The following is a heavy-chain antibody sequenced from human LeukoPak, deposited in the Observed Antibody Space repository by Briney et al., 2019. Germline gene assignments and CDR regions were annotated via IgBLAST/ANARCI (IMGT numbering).Heavy chain of an antibody. CDR3: ARGGEIAAAGTGNDAFDI. D-gene: IGHD6-13*01. V-gene: IGHV4-59*01. CDR1: GGSISSYY. CDR2: IYYSGST. J-gene: IGHJ3*02. Sequence: PSETLSLTCTVSGGSISSYYWSWIRQPPGKGLEWIGYIYYSGSTNYNPSLKSRVTISVDTSKNQFSLKLSSVTAADTAVYYCARGGEIAAAGTGNDAFDIWGQGTMVTVSS.